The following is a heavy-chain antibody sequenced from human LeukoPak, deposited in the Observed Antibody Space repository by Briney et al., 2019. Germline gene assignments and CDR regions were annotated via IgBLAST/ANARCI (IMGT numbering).Heavy chain of an antibody. J-gene: IGHJ4*02. CDR3: AKEEGIAAAGGLDYFDY. D-gene: IGHD6-13*01. CDR2: ISGSGGST. Sequence: PGGSLRLSCTVSGFTLSSYEMSWLRQAPGKGLEWVSAISGSGGSTYYADSVKGRFTISRDNSKNTLYLQMNSLRAEDTAVYYCAKEEGIAAAGGLDYFDYWGQGTLVTVSS. CDR1: GFTLSSYE. V-gene: IGHV3-23*01.